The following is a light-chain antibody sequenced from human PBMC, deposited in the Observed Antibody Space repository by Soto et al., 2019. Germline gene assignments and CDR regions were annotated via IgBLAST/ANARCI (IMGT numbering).Light chain of an antibody. CDR2: DAS. J-gene: IGKJ1*01. Sequence: DIQMTQSPSTLSGSVGDRVTITCRASQRISSWLAWYQQKPGEAPKLLIYDASSLQSGVPLRFSGSGSETEFTLSISSLQPDDFATYYCQQYNTYPWTFGQGTNVDIK. V-gene: IGKV1-5*01. CDR3: QQYNTYPWT. CDR1: QRISSW.